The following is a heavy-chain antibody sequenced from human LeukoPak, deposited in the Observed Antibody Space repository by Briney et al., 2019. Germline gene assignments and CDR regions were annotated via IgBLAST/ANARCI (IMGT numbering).Heavy chain of an antibody. CDR1: GFTVSSYG. D-gene: IGHD1-1*01. Sequence: PGGSLRLSCAASGFTVSSYGMHWVRQAPGKGLEWVAYIQYDGSNAQYADSVKGRFTISRDNSKNTLYLQMNSLRAEDTAVYYCAKAAGTTRHLFDYWGQGTLVTVSS. V-gene: IGHV3-30*02. J-gene: IGHJ4*02. CDR3: AKAAGTTRHLFDY. CDR2: IQYDGSNA.